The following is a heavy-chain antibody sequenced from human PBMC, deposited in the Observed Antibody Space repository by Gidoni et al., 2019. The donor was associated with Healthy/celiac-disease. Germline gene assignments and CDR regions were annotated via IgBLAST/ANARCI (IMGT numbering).Heavy chain of an antibody. V-gene: IGHV1-3*01. CDR2: INAGNGNT. CDR3: ARDKPHDYSNRWDY. J-gene: IGHJ4*02. Sequence: QVQLVQSGAEVKKPGASVKVSCKASGYTFTSYAMHWVRQAPGQRLEWMGWINAGNGNTKYSQKFQGRVTITRDTSASTAYMELSSLRSEDTAVYYCARDKPHDYSNRWDYWGQGTLVTVSS. CDR1: GYTFTSYA. D-gene: IGHD4-4*01.